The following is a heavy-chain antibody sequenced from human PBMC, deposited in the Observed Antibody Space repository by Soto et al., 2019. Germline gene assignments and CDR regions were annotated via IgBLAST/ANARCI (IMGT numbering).Heavy chain of an antibody. CDR3: ARGVTMVRGVIHTPDFDY. Sequence: LCGGSISSGGYYWSWIRQHPGKGLELIGYIYYSGSTDYNPSLKSRVTISVDTSKNQFSLKLSSVTAADTAVYYCARGVTMVRGVIHTPDFDYWGQGTRVTVSS. J-gene: IGHJ4*02. D-gene: IGHD3-10*01. CDR1: GGSISSGGYY. CDR2: IYYSGST. V-gene: IGHV4-31*02.